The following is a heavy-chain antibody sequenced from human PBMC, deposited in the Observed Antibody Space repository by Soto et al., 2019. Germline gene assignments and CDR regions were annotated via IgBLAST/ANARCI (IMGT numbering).Heavy chain of an antibody. CDR1: GGTFNTLS. CDR3: TTRDQGRFDH. Sequence: QVLLVQSGAEGQRPGSSAKVSCKPSGGTFNTLSINWVRQAPGQGLEWVEAIIPLFDSTNYAQKFQDRVTINADKSMDTAYLKLNNLSSDDTAVYYCTTRDQGRFDHWGQGTPLTVSS. V-gene: IGHV1-69*06. CDR2: IIPLFDST. J-gene: IGHJ4*02.